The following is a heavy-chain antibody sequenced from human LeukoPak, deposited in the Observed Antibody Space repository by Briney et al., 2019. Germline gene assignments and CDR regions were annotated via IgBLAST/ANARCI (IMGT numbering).Heavy chain of an antibody. CDR2: ISSSSSTI. V-gene: IGHV3-48*01. Sequence: PGGSLRLSCAASGFTFSSYEMNWVRQAPGKGLEWVSYISSSSSTIYYADSVKGRFTISRDNAKNSLYLQMNSLRAEDTAVYYCARGDTPYDYWGQGTLVTVSS. J-gene: IGHJ4*02. CDR3: ARGDTPYDY. CDR1: GFTFSSYE. D-gene: IGHD5-18*01.